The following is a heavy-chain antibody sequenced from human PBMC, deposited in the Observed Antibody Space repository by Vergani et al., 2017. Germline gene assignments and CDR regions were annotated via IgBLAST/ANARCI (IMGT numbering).Heavy chain of an antibody. CDR2: MRSCDSI. J-gene: IGHJ6*02. CDR3: ARETYTGSSVSDNYYAMDV. V-gene: IGHV3-11*04. D-gene: IGHD3-9*01. CDR1: GFTFSDHY. Sequence: QVPLVESGGGLVKPGGSLRLSCAASGFTFSDHYLSWVRPAPGKGLEWISYMRSCDSIYYADSVKGRFTVSSDNTRNTLYLHRNSLRDRHTAVYYCARETYTGSSVSDNYYAMDVWGQGTTVSVSS.